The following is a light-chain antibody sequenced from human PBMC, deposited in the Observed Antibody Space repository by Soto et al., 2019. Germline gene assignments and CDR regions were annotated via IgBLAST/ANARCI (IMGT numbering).Light chain of an antibody. J-gene: IGKJ5*01. V-gene: IGKV1-39*01. Sequence: DIQMTQSPSSLSASVGDRVSITCWASQSISTYVNWYQQKPGTAPNLLIYRASTLESGVPSRFSGSGSGTDFTLTISSLQPADFSTYYCQQSFSTPITFGQGTRLDIK. CDR2: RAS. CDR1: QSISTY. CDR3: QQSFSTPIT.